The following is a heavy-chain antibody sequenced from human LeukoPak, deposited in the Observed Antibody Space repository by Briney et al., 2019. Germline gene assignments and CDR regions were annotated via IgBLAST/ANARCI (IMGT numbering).Heavy chain of an antibody. D-gene: IGHD6-19*01. CDR2: TYYRSKWYN. Sequence: SQTLSLTCDISGDSVSSNSAAWNWIRQSPSRGLEWLGRTYYRSKWYNDYAVSVKSRITINPDTSKNQFSLQLNSVTPEDTAVYYCARDVYSSGWYRARTYNWFDPWGQGTLVTVSS. V-gene: IGHV6-1*01. CDR3: ARDVYSSGWYRARTYNWFDP. CDR1: GDSVSSNSAA. J-gene: IGHJ5*02.